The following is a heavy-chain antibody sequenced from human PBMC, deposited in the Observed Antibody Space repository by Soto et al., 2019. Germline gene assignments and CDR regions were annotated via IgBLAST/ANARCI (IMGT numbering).Heavy chain of an antibody. Sequence: SETLSLTCTVSGGSISSGGYYWSWIRQHPGKGLEWIGYIYYSGSTYYNPSLKSRVTISVDTSKNQFSLKLSSVTAADTAVYYCARDRVYGYSNESFDYWGQGTLVTVSS. CDR1: GGSISSGGYY. V-gene: IGHV4-31*03. J-gene: IGHJ4*02. CDR3: ARDRVYGYSNESFDY. D-gene: IGHD4-17*01. CDR2: IYYSGST.